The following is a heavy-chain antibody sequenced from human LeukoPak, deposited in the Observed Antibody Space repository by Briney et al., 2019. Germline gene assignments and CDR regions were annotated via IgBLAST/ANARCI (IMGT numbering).Heavy chain of an antibody. D-gene: IGHD6-13*01. CDR3: ARDIAARRSGWFDP. CDR2: TYYRSKWYN. CDR1: GDSVSSNSVA. Sequence: SQTLSLTCAISGDSVSSNSVAWNWIRQSPSRGLEWLGRTYYRSKWYNDYAVTVKSRITINPDTSKNQFSLQLNSVTPEDTAVYYCARDIAARRSGWFDPWGQGTLVTASS. V-gene: IGHV6-1*01. J-gene: IGHJ5*02.